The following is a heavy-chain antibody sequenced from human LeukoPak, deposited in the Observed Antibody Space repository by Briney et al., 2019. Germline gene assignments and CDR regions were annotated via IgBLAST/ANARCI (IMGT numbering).Heavy chain of an antibody. CDR2: ISGSGSST. CDR1: GFIFGSHT. D-gene: IGHD5-18*01. CDR3: AKKGDSYGFDY. V-gene: IGHV3-23*01. Sequence: GESLRLSCAASGFIFGSHTMSWVRQAPGKGLKFVSAISGSGSSTYYADSVKGRFTISRDNSKNTLYLQMNSLRAEDTAVYYCAKKGDSYGFDYWGQGTLVTISS. J-gene: IGHJ4*02.